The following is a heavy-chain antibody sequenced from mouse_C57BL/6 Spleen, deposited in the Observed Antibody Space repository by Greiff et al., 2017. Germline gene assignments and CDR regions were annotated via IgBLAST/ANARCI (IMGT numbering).Heavy chain of an antibody. V-gene: IGHV1-50*01. CDR1: GYTFTSYW. CDR2: IDPSDSYT. J-gene: IGHJ2*01. Sequence: QVQLQQPGAELVKPGASVKLSCKASGYTFTSYWMQWVKQRPGQGLEWIGEIDPSDSYTNYNQKFKGKATLTVDTSSSTAYMQLSSLTSEDSAVYYCAREGGYWGQGTTRTVSS. CDR3: AREGGY.